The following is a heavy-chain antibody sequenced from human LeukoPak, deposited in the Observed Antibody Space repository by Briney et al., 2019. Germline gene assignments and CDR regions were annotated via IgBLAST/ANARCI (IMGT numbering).Heavy chain of an antibody. Sequence: NPSETLSLTCTVSGGSVSSGSYYWSWIRQPPGKGLEWIGYIYYSGSTNYNPSLKSRVTISVDTSKNQFSLKLSSVTAADTVVYYCARMIWLRDQYFDYWGQGTLVTVSS. J-gene: IGHJ4*02. CDR1: GGSVSSGSYY. V-gene: IGHV4-61*01. D-gene: IGHD5-18*01. CDR3: ARMIWLRDQYFDY. CDR2: IYYSGST.